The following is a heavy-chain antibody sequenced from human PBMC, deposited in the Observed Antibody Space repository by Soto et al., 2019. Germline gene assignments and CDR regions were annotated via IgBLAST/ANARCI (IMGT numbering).Heavy chain of an antibody. CDR2: INPNSGNI. Sequence: ASVKVSCKASGDTFTTYDINWVRQATGHGLEWMGWINPNSGNIGYAQRFQGRVTMTRDTAIRTAYMEVSSLRAEDTAVYYCAKERNSWYSSGSDSWGQGTLVTVSS. J-gene: IGHJ4*02. CDR3: AKERNSWYSSGSDS. CDR1: GDTFTTYD. V-gene: IGHV1-8*01. D-gene: IGHD2-15*01.